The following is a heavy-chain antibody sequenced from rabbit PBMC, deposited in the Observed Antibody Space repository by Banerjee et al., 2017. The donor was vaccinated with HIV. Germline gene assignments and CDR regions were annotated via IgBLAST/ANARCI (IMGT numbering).Heavy chain of an antibody. CDR2: IYTGSGST. CDR3: ARNDGGGAGYVL. D-gene: IGHD6-1*01. J-gene: IGHJ4*01. CDR1: GFSFSSSYY. V-gene: IGHV1S45*01. Sequence: QEQLVESGGGLVQPEGSLTLTCTASGFSFSSSYYMCWVRQAPGKGLEWIGCIYTGSGSTYYASWAKGRFTISKTSSTTVTLQMTRLTVADTATYFCARNDGGGAGYVLWGPGTLVTVS.